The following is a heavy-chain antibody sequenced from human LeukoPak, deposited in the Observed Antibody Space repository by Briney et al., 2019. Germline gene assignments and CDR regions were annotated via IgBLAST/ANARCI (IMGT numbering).Heavy chain of an antibody. D-gene: IGHD6-13*01. CDR2: INPSGGST. V-gene: IGHV1-46*01. CDR3: VREFGYSSSWYYFDY. CDR1: GYTFTSYY. Sequence: ASVKVSCKASGYTFTSYYMHWVRQAPGQGLGGMGIINPSGGSTSYAQKFQGRVTMTRDTSTSTVYMELSSLRSEDTAVYYCVREFGYSSSWYYFDYWGQGTLVTVSS. J-gene: IGHJ4*02.